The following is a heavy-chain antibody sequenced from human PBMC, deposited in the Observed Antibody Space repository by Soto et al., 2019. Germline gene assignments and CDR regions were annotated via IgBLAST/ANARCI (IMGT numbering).Heavy chain of an antibody. CDR2: IDSRGRTL. V-gene: IGHV3-11*01. J-gene: IGHJ4*02. CDR1: GFTFSYYS. CDR3: ARQAARNYIDS. Sequence: GGSLRLSCVASGFTFSYYSMSWIRQAPGKGLEWLAFIDSRGRTLFYADSVRGRFTISRDNAENSVYLQMDSLRADDTAVYYCARQAARNYIDSWGQGNSVTVSS. D-gene: IGHD6-6*01.